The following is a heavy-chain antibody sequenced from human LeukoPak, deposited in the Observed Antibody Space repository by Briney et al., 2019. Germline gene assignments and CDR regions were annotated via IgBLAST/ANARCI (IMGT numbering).Heavy chain of an antibody. CDR3: ARIDYGSTGGAFDM. CDR1: SGSISSYY. Sequence: SETLSLTCTVSSGSISSYYWSWIRQPPGKGLEWIGCIYYSGSTNYNPSLKSRVTISVDTSKNQFSLKLSSVTAADTAVFYCARIDYGSTGGAFDMWGQGTMVTVSS. D-gene: IGHD4-23*01. J-gene: IGHJ3*02. V-gene: IGHV4-59*01. CDR2: IYYSGST.